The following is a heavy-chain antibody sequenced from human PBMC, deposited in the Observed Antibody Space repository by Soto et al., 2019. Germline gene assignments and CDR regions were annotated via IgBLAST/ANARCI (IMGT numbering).Heavy chain of an antibody. V-gene: IGHV4-61*01. D-gene: IGHD2-15*01. CDR3: ASALYCSGGSCSFDP. J-gene: IGHJ5*02. CDR1: GGSVSSGNYY. CDR2: IYYTGST. Sequence: QVQLQESGPGLVKPSETLSLTCTVSGGSVSSGNYYWSWIRQPPGKVLEWIGFIYYTGSTSYNPCLKSGFTISMDTSKNQCSLKLTSVTAADTAVYYCASALYCSGGSCSFDPWGQGTLVTVSS.